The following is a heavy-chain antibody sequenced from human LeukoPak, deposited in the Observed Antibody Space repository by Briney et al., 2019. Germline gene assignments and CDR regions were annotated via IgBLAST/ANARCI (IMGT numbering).Heavy chain of an antibody. D-gene: IGHD3-10*01. CDR2: ISGSGASA. V-gene: IGHV3-23*01. Sequence: GSLRLSCAASGFTFSSSAMNWVRQAPGKGLEWVSPISGSGASAHYADSVKGRFTTSRDNSKNTLYLQMNSLTAEDTAVYYCAKGYSRTTASYFDYWGQGILVTVSS. CDR3: AKGYSRTTASYFDY. CDR1: GFTFSSSA. J-gene: IGHJ4*02.